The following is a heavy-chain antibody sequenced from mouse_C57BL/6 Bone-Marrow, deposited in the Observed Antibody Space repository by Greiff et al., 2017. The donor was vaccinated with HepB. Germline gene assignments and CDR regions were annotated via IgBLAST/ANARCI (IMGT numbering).Heavy chain of an antibody. CDR1: GYAFTNYL. CDR2: INPGSGGT. D-gene: IGHD2-2*01. V-gene: IGHV1-54*01. CDR3: ARDYGYDPFAY. Sequence: VQLQQSGAELVRPGTSVKVSCKASGYAFTNYLIEWVKQRPGQGLEWIGVINPGSGGTNYNEKFKGKATLTADKSSSTAYMQLSSLTSEDSAVYFCARDYGYDPFAYWGQGTLVTVSA. J-gene: IGHJ3*01.